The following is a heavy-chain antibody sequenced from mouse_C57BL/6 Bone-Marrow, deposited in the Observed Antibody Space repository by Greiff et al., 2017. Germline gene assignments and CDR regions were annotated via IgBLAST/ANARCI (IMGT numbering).Heavy chain of an antibody. Sequence: VQLQQSGAELVRPGTSVKMSCKASGYTFTNYWIGWAKQRPGHGLEWIGDIYPGGGYTNYNEKFKGKATLTADKSSRTAYMQFSSLTSEDSAIYYCARSERRYFDYWGQGTTLTVSS. V-gene: IGHV1-63*01. J-gene: IGHJ2*01. CDR1: GYTFTNYW. CDR2: IYPGGGYT. CDR3: ARSERRYFDY.